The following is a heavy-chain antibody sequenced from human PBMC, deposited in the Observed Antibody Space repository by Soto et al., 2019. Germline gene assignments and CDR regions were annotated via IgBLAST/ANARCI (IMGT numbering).Heavy chain of an antibody. CDR1: GFTFSSYA. CDR3: AKSMHCSSTSCYADAFDI. J-gene: IGHJ3*02. Sequence: VQLLESGGGLVQPGGSLRLSCAASGFTFSSYAMSWVRQAPGKGLEWVSAISGSGGSTYYADSVKGRFTISRDNSKNTLYLQMNSLRAEDTAVYYCAKSMHCSSTSCYADAFDIWGQGTMVTVSS. D-gene: IGHD2-2*01. CDR2: ISGSGGST. V-gene: IGHV3-23*01.